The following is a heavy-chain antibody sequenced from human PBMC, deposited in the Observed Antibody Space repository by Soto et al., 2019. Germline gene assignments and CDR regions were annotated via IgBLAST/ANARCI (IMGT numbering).Heavy chain of an antibody. CDR1: GFTFSSYA. CDR3: AKGNRGSNFGYYYGMDV. Sequence: GGSLRLSCAASGFTFSSYAISWVRQAPGKGLEWVSAISGSGGSTYYADSVKGRFTISRDNSKNTLYLQMNSLRAEDTAVYYCAKGNRGSNFGYYYGMDVWGQGTRVTVSS. J-gene: IGHJ6*02. CDR2: ISGSGGST. D-gene: IGHD4-4*01. V-gene: IGHV3-23*01.